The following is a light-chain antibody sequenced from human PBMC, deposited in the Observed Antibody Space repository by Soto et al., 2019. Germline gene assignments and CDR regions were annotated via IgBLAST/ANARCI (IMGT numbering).Light chain of an antibody. CDR3: QQYNSYSLT. Sequence: DIQMTQSPSTLSASVGDRVTITCRARQSISSWLAWYQQKPGKAPKLLIYDASNLQGGVPSRFSGSGSGTEYTLTISSLQPDDFATYYCQQYNSYSLTFGPGTKVDIK. CDR2: DAS. J-gene: IGKJ3*01. V-gene: IGKV1-5*01. CDR1: QSISSW.